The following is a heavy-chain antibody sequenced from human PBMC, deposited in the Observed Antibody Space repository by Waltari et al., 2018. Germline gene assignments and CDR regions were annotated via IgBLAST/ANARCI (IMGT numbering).Heavy chain of an antibody. Sequence: QVQLQESGPGLVKPSETLSLTCAVSGYSISSGYYWGWIRQPPGKGLEWIGSIYHSGSTYYNPSLKSRVTISVDTSKNQFSLKLSSVTAADTAVYYCARDIAAYSSSGREAAGLQHWGQGTLVTVSS. CDR2: IYHSGST. CDR3: ARDIAAYSSSGREAAGLQH. V-gene: IGHV4-38-2*02. J-gene: IGHJ1*01. D-gene: IGHD6-13*01. CDR1: GYSISSGYY.